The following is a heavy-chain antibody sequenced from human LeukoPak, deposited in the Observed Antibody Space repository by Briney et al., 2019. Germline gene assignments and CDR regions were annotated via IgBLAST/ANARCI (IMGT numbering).Heavy chain of an antibody. J-gene: IGHJ6*02. Sequence: SETLSLPCAVYGGPFSGYYWSWLRQPPGKGLEWSGEINHSGSTNYNPSLKSRVTISVDTSKNQFSLKLSSVTAADTAVYYCARGYDSSDYGMDVWGQGTTVTVSS. CDR2: INHSGST. CDR1: GGPFSGYY. CDR3: ARGYDSSDYGMDV. V-gene: IGHV4-34*01. D-gene: IGHD3-22*01.